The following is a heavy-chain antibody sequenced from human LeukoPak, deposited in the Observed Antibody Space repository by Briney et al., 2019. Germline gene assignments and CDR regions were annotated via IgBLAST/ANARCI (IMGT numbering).Heavy chain of an antibody. CDR3: ARVRIAAGFDY. V-gene: IGHV3-53*01. J-gene: IGHJ4*02. Sequence: PGGSLRLSCAASGFTVSSNYMSWVRQAPGKGLEWVSVIYSGGSTYYADSVEGRFTISRDNSKNTLYLQMNSLRAEDTAVYYCARVRIAAGFDYWGQGTLVTVSS. D-gene: IGHD6-13*01. CDR1: GFTVSSNY. CDR2: IYSGGST.